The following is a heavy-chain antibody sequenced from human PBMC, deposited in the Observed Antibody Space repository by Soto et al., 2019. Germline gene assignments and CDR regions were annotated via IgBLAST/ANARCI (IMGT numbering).Heavy chain of an antibody. Sequence: EVQLVQSGAEVKKPGESLKISCEGSGYSFTSYWIGWVRQMPGKGLEWMGIIYPGDSDTRYSPSFQGQVTISADKSISTAYLQWSSLKASDTAMYYCGMGYYYDSSGYDAFDIWGQGTMVTVSS. CDR1: GYSFTSYW. CDR3: GMGYYYDSSGYDAFDI. D-gene: IGHD3-22*01. V-gene: IGHV5-51*03. CDR2: IYPGDSDT. J-gene: IGHJ3*02.